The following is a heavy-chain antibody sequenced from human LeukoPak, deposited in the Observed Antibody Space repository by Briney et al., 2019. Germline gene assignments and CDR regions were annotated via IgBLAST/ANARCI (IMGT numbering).Heavy chain of an antibody. V-gene: IGHV1-18*01. CDR1: GYTFTSYG. D-gene: IGHD2-2*02. J-gene: IGHJ6*03. Sequence: ASVKVSCKSSGYTFTSYGITWVRQAPGQGLEWMGWINGYNGNTNSAQKLQGRVTMTTDTFTSTPYMELRSLKSDDTAVYYCARDHRKNVVAVPDAIYYYYMDVWGEGTTVTVSS. CDR2: INGYNGNT. CDR3: ARDHRKNVVAVPDAIYYYYMDV.